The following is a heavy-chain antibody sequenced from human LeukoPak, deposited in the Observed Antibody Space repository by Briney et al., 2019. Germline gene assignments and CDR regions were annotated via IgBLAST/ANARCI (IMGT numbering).Heavy chain of an antibody. CDR2: INSGGSST. J-gene: IGHJ6*03. D-gene: IGHD1-26*01. Sequence: TGGSLRLSCAASGFTFSNYWMHWVRQAPGKGLVVVSRINSGGSSTNYADSVKGRFTISRDNAKNTLYLQMNSLRAEDTAVYYCARGWELTAVDYYYMDVWGKGTTVTVSS. CDR3: ARGWELTAVDYYYMDV. CDR1: GFTFSNYW. V-gene: IGHV3-74*01.